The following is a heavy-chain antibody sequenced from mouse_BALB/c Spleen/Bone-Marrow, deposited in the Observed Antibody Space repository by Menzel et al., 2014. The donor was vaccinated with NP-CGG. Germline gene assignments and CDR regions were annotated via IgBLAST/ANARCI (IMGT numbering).Heavy chain of an antibody. J-gene: IGHJ2*01. CDR1: GFTFSSYA. V-gene: IGHV5-6-5*01. Sequence: EVKVVESGGGLVKPGGSLKLSCAASGFTFSSYAMSWVRQTPEKRLEWVASVSSGGSTYYPDSVKGRFTISRDNARNILYLQMNSLRSEDTAMYYCARGEFRGLDYWGQGTTLTVSS. CDR3: ARGEFRGLDY. CDR2: VSSGGST.